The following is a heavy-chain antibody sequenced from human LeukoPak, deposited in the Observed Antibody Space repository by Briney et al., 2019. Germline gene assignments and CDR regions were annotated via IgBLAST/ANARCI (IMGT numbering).Heavy chain of an antibody. J-gene: IGHJ5*02. D-gene: IGHD4-23*01. CDR2: ISYDGSNK. CDR3: ARDRIFDTVVKAPGCFDP. CDR1: GFTFSSYA. Sequence: GGSLRLSCAASGFTFSSYAMHWVRQAPGKGLEWVAVISYDGSNKYYADSVKGRFTISRDNSKNTLYLQMNSLRAEDTAVYYCARDRIFDTVVKAPGCFDPWGQGTLVTVPS. V-gene: IGHV3-30-3*01.